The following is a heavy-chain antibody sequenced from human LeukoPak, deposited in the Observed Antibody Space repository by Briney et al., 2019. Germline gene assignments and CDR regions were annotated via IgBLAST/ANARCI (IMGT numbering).Heavy chain of an antibody. D-gene: IGHD1-1*01. CDR1: GFTFSSYW. CDR3: ARWRGRQSEFDY. Sequence: GGSLRLSCEASGFTFSSYWMSRVRQAPGKGLEWVAHIKEDESDEYYVDSVRGRFTASRDNAKNSVNLQMNSLRVEDTAVYYCARWRGRQSEFDYWGQGTLVTVSS. V-gene: IGHV3-7*01. J-gene: IGHJ4*02. CDR2: IKEDESDE.